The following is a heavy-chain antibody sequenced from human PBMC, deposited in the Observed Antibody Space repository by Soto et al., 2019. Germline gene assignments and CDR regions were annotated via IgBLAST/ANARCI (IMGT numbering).Heavy chain of an antibody. D-gene: IGHD2-21*02. CDR2: IIPIFGTA. CDR3: ARDRWYGGNFIDY. Sequence: QVQLVHSGVEDKKPGSSVKFSCKASGGTFSSYAISWVRQAPGQGLEWMGGIIPIFGTANYAQKFQGRVTITADESTSTAYMELRSLRSEDTAVYYCARDRWYGGNFIDYWGQGTLVTVSS. J-gene: IGHJ4*02. V-gene: IGHV1-69*01. CDR1: GGTFSSYA.